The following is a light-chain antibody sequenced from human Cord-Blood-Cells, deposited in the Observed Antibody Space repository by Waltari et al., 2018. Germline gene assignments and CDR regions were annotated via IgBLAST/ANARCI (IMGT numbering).Light chain of an antibody. CDR3: SSYTSSSTLV. CDR1: SSDAGGHNY. V-gene: IGLV2-14*01. Sequence: QSALTQPASVSGSPGQSITSSCTGTSSDAGGHNYVSWYQQHPGKAPKLMIYDVSKRPSGVSNRFSGSKSGNTASLTISGLQAEDEADYYCSSYTSSSTLVFGGGTKLTVL. J-gene: IGLJ3*02. CDR2: DVS.